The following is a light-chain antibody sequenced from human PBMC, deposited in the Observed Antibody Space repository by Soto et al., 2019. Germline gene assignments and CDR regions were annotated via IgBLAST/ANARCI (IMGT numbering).Light chain of an antibody. Sequence: EIVLTQSPGTLSLSPGERATLSCRASQSVSSSYLAWYQQKPGQAPRLLIYGASSMATGIPDRFSGSGSGTDFTLTISKLEPEDFAVYYCQQYGSSPPNTFGQGTKLEIK. CDR2: GAS. V-gene: IGKV3-20*01. CDR1: QSVSSSY. CDR3: QQYGSSPPNT. J-gene: IGKJ2*01.